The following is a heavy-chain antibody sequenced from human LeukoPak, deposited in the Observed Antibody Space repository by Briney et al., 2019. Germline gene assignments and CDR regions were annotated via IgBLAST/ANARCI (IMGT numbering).Heavy chain of an antibody. V-gene: IGHV3-7*03. J-gene: IGHJ5*02. Sequence: PGGSLRLSCVGSGFTFSDKWMSWVRQAPGKGPEWVASIKKDGSQEYYVDSVKGRFTISRDNAQNSLYLQMSSLRVEDTAIYSCARVGWELLNLHFDPWGQGTLVTVSS. D-gene: IGHD1-26*01. CDR1: GFTFSDKW. CDR2: IKKDGSQE. CDR3: ARVGWELLNLHFDP.